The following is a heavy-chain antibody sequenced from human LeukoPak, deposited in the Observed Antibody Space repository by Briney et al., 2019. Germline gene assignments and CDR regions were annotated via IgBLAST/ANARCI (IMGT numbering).Heavy chain of an antibody. J-gene: IGHJ6*02. CDR1: GGSFSGYY. D-gene: IGHD1-1*01. CDR2: INHSGSS. V-gene: IGHV4-34*01. CDR3: VRGDDRYYYGMDV. Sequence: SETLSLTCAVYGGSFSGYYWSWIRQPPGKGLEWIGEINHSGSSNYNPSLKSRVTISVDTSKNQFSLKLSSVTAADTAVYYCVRGDDRYYYGMDVWGQGTTVTVSS.